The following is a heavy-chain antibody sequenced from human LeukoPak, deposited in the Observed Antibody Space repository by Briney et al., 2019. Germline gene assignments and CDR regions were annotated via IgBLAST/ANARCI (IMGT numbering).Heavy chain of an antibody. Sequence: PSETLSLTCTVSGGSISSGSYYWSWIRQPAGKGLEWIGRIYTSGSTNYNPSLKSRVTISVDTSKNQFSLKLSSVTAADTAVYYCANDYGDGGFDPWGQGTLVTVSS. V-gene: IGHV4-61*02. CDR1: GGSISSGSYY. D-gene: IGHD4-17*01. CDR2: IYTSGST. J-gene: IGHJ5*02. CDR3: ANDYGDGGFDP.